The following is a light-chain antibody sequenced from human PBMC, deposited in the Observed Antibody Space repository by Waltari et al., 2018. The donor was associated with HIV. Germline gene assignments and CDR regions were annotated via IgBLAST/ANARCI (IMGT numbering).Light chain of an antibody. CDR1: QSVLYSSNNKNY. CDR3: QQYYSAPFT. CDR2: WAS. J-gene: IGKJ3*01. Sequence: DIVMTQSPDSLAVSLGERATINCKSSQSVLYSSNNKNYLAWYQQKAGQPPKLLIYWASTRESGVPDRFSGSWSGTDFTLTISSLQAEDVAVYYCQQYYSAPFTFGPGTKVDIK. V-gene: IGKV4-1*01.